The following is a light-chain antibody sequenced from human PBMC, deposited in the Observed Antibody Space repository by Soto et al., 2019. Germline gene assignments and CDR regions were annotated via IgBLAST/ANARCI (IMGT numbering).Light chain of an antibody. CDR2: GAS. Sequence: NVLTXSPXTLSLSPGERATLSCRASQSVSSSYLTWYQQKPGQAPRLLIYGASSRATDIPDRFSGSGSGTDFTLTISRLEPEDFAVYYCQQYDSSPVTFGQGTKLEIK. CDR1: QSVSSSY. J-gene: IGKJ2*01. CDR3: QQYDSSPVT. V-gene: IGKV3-20*01.